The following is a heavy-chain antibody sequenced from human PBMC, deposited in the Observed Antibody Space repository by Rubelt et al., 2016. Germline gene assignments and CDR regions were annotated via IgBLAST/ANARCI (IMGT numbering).Heavy chain of an antibody. V-gene: IGHV4-38-2*02. Sequence: QVQLQESGPGLVKPSETLSLTCTVSGYSISSGYYWGWIRQPPGKGLEWIGNVYHSGSTYYNPSLKSRATISVDTSKNQFSLGLSSVTAADTAVYYCARGPYSSGWYGDYWGQGTLVTVSS. CDR1: GYSISSGYY. D-gene: IGHD6-19*01. J-gene: IGHJ4*02. CDR2: VYHSGST. CDR3: ARGPYSSGWYGDY.